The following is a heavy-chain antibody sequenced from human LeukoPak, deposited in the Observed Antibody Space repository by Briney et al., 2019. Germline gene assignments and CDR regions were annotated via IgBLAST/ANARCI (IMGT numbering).Heavy chain of an antibody. V-gene: IGHV3-64*01. CDR1: GFTFSSYA. CDR3: ARDQDTAMVWGDYYYGMDV. J-gene: IGHJ6*02. CDR2: ISSNGGST. Sequence: GGSLRLSCAASGFTFSSYAMHWVRQAPGKGLEYVSAISSNGGSTYYANSVKGRFTISRDNSKNTLYLQKGSLRAEDMAVYYCARDQDTAMVWGDYYYGMDVWGQGTTVTVSS. D-gene: IGHD5-18*01.